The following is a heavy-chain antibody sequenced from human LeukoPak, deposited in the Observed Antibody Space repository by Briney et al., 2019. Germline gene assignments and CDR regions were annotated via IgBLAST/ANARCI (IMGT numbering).Heavy chain of an antibody. V-gene: IGHV3-21*01. Sequence: GGSLRLSCAASGFTFDDYGLSWVRQAPGKGLEWVSSISSSSSYIYYADSVKGRFTISRDNAKNSLYLQMNSLRAEDTAVYYCARDGVVGATDFDYWGQGTLVTVSS. D-gene: IGHD1-26*01. CDR1: GFTFDDYG. CDR3: ARDGVVGATDFDY. J-gene: IGHJ4*02. CDR2: ISSSSSYI.